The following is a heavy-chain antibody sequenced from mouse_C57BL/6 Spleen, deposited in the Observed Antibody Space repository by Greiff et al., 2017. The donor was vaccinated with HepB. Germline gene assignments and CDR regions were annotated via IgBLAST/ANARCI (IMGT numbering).Heavy chain of an antibody. CDR3: ARRHYGSSPYYAMDY. D-gene: IGHD1-1*01. J-gene: IGHJ4*01. CDR2: IYPSDSET. CDR1: GYTFTSYW. Sequence: QVQLKEPGAELVRPGSSVKLSCKASGYTFTSYWMDWVKQRPGQGLEWIGNIYPSDSETHYNQKFKDKATLTVDKSSSTAYMQLSSLTSEDSAVYYCARRHYGSSPYYAMDYWGQGTSVTVSS. V-gene: IGHV1-61*01.